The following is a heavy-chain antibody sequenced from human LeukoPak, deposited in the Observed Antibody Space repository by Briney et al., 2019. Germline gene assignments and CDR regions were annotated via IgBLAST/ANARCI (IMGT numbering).Heavy chain of an antibody. CDR1: GGTFSSYA. CDR3: ARGVAATAYNWFDP. Sequence: ASVEVSCKASGGTFSSYAISWVRQAPGQGLEWMGGIIPIFGTANYAQKFQGRVTITTDESTSTAYMELSSLRSEDTAVYYCARGVAATAYNWFDPWGQGTLVTVSS. D-gene: IGHD2-15*01. V-gene: IGHV1-69*05. CDR2: IIPIFGTA. J-gene: IGHJ5*02.